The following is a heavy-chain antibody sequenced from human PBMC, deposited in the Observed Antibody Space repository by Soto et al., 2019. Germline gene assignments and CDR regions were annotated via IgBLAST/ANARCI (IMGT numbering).Heavy chain of an antibody. CDR3: TTVRGIYCSSTSCYSRNYYGMDV. V-gene: IGHV3-15*01. J-gene: IGHJ6*02. D-gene: IGHD2-2*01. CDR2: IKSKTDGGTT. Sequence: PVGSLRLSCAASGFTFSNAWMSWVRQAPGKGLEWVGRIKSKTDGGTTDYAAPVKGRFTISRDDSKNTLYLQMNSLKTEDTAVYYCTTVRGIYCSSTSCYSRNYYGMDVWGQGTTVTVSS. CDR1: GFTFSNAW.